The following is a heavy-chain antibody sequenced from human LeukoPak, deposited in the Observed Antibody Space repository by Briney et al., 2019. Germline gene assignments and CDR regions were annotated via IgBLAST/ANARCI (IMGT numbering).Heavy chain of an antibody. Sequence: GGSLRLSCAASGFTFSSYEMNWVRQAPGKGLEWVSYISSSGSTIYYADSVKGRFTISRDNAKNSLYLQMNSLRAEDTAVYYCARDMIGATIKWSYYFDYWGQGTLVTVSS. D-gene: IGHD5-12*01. V-gene: IGHV3-48*03. CDR2: ISSSGSTI. CDR3: ARDMIGATIKWSYYFDY. J-gene: IGHJ4*02. CDR1: GFTFSSYE.